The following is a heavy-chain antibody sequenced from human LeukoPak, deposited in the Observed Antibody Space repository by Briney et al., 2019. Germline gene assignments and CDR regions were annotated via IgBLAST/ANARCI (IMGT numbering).Heavy chain of an antibody. CDR2: ISWNSGYI. CDR1: GFTFGDYT. J-gene: IGHJ4*01. CDR3: AKAPYGSGNTPDY. V-gene: IGHV3-9*01. Sequence: PGGSLRLSCAASGFTFGDYTMHWVRQTPGKGLEWVSGISWNSGYIGYADSVKGRFTISRDNAKNSLYLQMNSLRAEDTALYYCAKAPYGSGNTPDYWGQEPWSPSPQ. D-gene: IGHD3-10*01.